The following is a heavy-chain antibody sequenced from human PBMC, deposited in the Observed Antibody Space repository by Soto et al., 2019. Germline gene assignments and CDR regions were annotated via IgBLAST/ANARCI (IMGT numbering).Heavy chain of an antibody. V-gene: IGHV4-59*01. D-gene: IGHD3-3*01. Sequence: SETLSLTCTVSGGSISSYYWSWIRQPPGKGLEWIGYIYYSGSTNYNPSLKSRVTISVDTSKNQFSLKLSSVTAADTAVYYCARVKSLRFLEWLYYFDYWGQGTLVTVSS. CDR3: ARVKSLRFLEWLYYFDY. CDR1: GGSISSYY. CDR2: IYYSGST. J-gene: IGHJ4*02.